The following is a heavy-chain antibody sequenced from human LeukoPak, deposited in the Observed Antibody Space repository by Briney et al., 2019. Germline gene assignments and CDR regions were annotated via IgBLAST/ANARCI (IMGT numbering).Heavy chain of an antibody. CDR2: ISAYNGNT. D-gene: IGHD2-21*02. J-gene: IGHJ6*02. CDR1: GYTFTSYG. V-gene: IGHV1-18*01. Sequence: ASVKVSCNASGYTFTSYGISWVRQAPGQGLEWMGWISAYNGNTNYAQKLQGRVTMTADTSTSIAYMELRSLRSDDTAVYYCAFGSVVVTAREGYYYYGMDVWGQGTTVTVSS. CDR3: AFGSVVVTAREGYYYYGMDV.